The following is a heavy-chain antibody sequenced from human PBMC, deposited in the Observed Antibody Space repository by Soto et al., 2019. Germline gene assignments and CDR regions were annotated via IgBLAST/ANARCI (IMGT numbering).Heavy chain of an antibody. CDR1: GFTFSDYY. CDR3: ARDGVLATGPIDY. J-gene: IGHJ4*02. CDR2: ISSSGATI. Sequence: QVQLVESGGCLVEPRGSLRLSCAASGFTFSDYYMSWIRQAPGKGLEWLSYISSSGATIYYVDSVKGRFTISRDNAKKSLYLQMDSLRAEDTAVYYCARDGVLATGPIDYWGPGTLVTVSS. V-gene: IGHV3-11*01. D-gene: IGHD5-12*01.